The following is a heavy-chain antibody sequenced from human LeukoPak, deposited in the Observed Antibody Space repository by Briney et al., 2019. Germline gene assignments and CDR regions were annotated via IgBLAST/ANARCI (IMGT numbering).Heavy chain of an antibody. CDR2: IYHSGRT. CDR3: ARSRVWSVYWGNFDY. J-gene: IGHJ4*02. CDR1: GVSITAYY. Sequence: PRETLTLTCTVSGVSITAYYWRWIRQPPGKGLEWVGYIYHSGRTNYNPALNSRVTISVDTSNNQFTLKLYYVTAADTAVYSCARSRVWSVYWGNFDYWGQGTLVTVSS. D-gene: IGHD3-3*01. V-gene: IGHV4-59*01.